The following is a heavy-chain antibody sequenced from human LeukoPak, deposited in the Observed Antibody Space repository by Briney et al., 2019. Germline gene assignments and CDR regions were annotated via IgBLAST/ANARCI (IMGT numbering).Heavy chain of an antibody. CDR1: GGSISSYY. V-gene: IGHV4-59*01. CDR3: ARAPNYYDSSDAFDI. D-gene: IGHD3-22*01. J-gene: IGHJ3*02. CDR2: IYYSGST. Sequence: SETLSLTCTVSGGSISSYYWSWIRQPPGKGLEWIGYIYYSGSTNYNPSLKSRVTISVDTSKNQFSLKLSSVTAADTAVYYCARAPNYYDSSDAFDIWGQGTMVTVSS.